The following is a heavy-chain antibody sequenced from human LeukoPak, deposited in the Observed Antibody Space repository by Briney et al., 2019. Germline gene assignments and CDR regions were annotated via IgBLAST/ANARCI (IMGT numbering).Heavy chain of an antibody. J-gene: IGHJ2*01. CDR1: GYTFTSYG. V-gene: IGHV1-18*01. CDR2: ISAYNGNT. D-gene: IGHD3-3*01. CDR3: AGDHYDLWSGYDLSSYWYFDL. Sequence: ASVKVSCKASGYTFTSYGISWVRQAPGPGLEWMGWISAYNGNTNYAQKLQGRVTMTTDTSTSTAYMEMRSLISDDTAVYDCAGDHYDLWSGYDLSSYWYFDLWGRGTLVTVSS.